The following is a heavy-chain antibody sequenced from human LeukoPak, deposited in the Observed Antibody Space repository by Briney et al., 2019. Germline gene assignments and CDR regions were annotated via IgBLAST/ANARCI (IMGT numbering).Heavy chain of an antibody. J-gene: IGHJ4*02. D-gene: IGHD3-22*01. Sequence: GGSLRLSCAASGFTFSSYGMHWVRQAPGTGLEWVAVISYDGSNKYYADSVKGRFTISRDNSKNTLYLQMNSLRAEDTAVYYCAKDLLRSGYYYDSSGYSVNLFDYWGQGTLVTVSS. CDR1: GFTFSSYG. CDR2: ISYDGSNK. CDR3: AKDLLRSGYYYDSSGYSVNLFDY. V-gene: IGHV3-30*18.